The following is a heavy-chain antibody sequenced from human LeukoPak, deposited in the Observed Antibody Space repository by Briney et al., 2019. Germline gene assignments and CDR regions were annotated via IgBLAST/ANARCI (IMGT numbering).Heavy chain of an antibody. CDR3: ARDDCSRTSCYFGVDV. J-gene: IGHJ6*04. CDR2: IYHSGST. Sequence: SETLSLTRTVSGYSISSGYYWGWLRQPPGKGLEWIGSIYHSGSTYYNPSLKSRVTISVDTSKNQFSLQLSSVTAADTAVYYCARDDCSRTSCYFGVDVWGKGTTVTVSS. D-gene: IGHD2-2*01. V-gene: IGHV4-38-2*02. CDR1: GYSISSGYY.